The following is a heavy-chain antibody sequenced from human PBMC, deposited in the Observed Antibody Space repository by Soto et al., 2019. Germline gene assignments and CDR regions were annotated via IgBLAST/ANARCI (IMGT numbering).Heavy chain of an antibody. Sequence: SETLSLTCSVSGGSVTNGRSSWNWIRQSPGKGLEWIAYIYHSGSTYYNPSLMSRVIISVDSSENQFSLKLSSVTAADTAVYYCVRGSAASGPNCFDTWGPGTLVTVSS. D-gene: IGHD6-13*01. CDR3: VRGSAASGPNCFDT. J-gene: IGHJ5*02. V-gene: IGHV4-30-2*06. CDR2: IYHSGST. CDR1: GGSVTNGRSS.